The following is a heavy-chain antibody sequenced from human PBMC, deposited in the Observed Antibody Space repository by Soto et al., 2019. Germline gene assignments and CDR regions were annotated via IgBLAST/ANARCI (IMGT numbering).Heavy chain of an antibody. V-gene: IGHV3-11*01. D-gene: IGHD2-2*01. Sequence: PGGSLRLSCAASGFTFSDYYMGWIRQAPGKGLEWISYITTSGGATSYADSVKGRFTISRDNAKNSLYLQMNSLRAEDTAVYFCARDRCSSASCYHAFAIWGQGTMVTVSS. CDR3: ARDRCSSASCYHAFAI. J-gene: IGHJ3*02. CDR2: ITTSGGAT. CDR1: GFTFSDYY.